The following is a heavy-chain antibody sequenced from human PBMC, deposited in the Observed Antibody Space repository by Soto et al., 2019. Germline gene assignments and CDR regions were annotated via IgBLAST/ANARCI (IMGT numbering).Heavy chain of an antibody. D-gene: IGHD2-15*01. J-gene: IGHJ5*02. Sequence: SDTLSLTCTISGGSISNNGFYWVWIRQPPGRGLEYIGSISYSGSAHYSPSLKSRVTISQDTSKIRFSLNLSSVTAADTAVYYCARGSCSGGSCPESFDPWGPGILVTVSS. CDR1: GGSISNNGFY. V-gene: IGHV4-30-4*02. CDR3: ARGSCSGGSCPESFDP. CDR2: ISYSGSA.